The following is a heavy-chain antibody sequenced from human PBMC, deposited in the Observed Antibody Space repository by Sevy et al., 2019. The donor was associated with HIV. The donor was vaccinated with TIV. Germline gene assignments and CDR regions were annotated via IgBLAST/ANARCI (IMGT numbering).Heavy chain of an antibody. CDR3: ARGLAALPGYYYGMDV. D-gene: IGHD6-6*01. Sequence: GGSLRLSCAASGFTFSSYGMHWVRQTPGKGLEWVGVIWYDGSKKNYGDSVKGRFTISRDNSKNTLYLQMNSLRAEDTAVCYCARGLAALPGYYYGMDVWGQGTTVTVSS. V-gene: IGHV3-33*01. CDR2: IWYDGSKK. J-gene: IGHJ6*02. CDR1: GFTFSSYG.